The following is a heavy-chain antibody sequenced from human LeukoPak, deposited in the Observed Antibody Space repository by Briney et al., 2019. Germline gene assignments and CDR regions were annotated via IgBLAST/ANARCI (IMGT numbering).Heavy chain of an antibody. CDR3: ARDRRGRFGESNIDY. CDR1: GYIFSNYA. V-gene: IGHV1-2*02. CDR2: INPNSGGT. D-gene: IGHD3-10*01. Sequence: GASVKVSCKASGYIFSNYAVNWVRQAPGQGLEWMGWINPNSGGTNYAQKFQGRVTMTRDTSISTAYMELSRLRSDDTAVYYCARDRRGRFGESNIDYWGQGTLVTVSS. J-gene: IGHJ4*02.